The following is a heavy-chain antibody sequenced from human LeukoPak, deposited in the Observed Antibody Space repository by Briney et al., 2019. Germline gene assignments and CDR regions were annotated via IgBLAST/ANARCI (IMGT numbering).Heavy chain of an antibody. V-gene: IGHV3-33*01. CDR3: AREDSSGAFDI. CDR2: VWYDESNK. D-gene: IGHD3-22*01. Sequence: GGSPRLSCAASGFTFRSYDMHWVRQAPGKGLEWVAVVWYDESNKYYVDSVKGRFTISRDNSKNTLYLQMNSLRVEDTALYYCAREDSSGAFDIWGQGTMVTVSS. J-gene: IGHJ3*02. CDR1: GFTFRSYD.